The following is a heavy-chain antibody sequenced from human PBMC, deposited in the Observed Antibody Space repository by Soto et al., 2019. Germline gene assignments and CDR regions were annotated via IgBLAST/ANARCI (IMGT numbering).Heavy chain of an antibody. D-gene: IGHD3-16*01. V-gene: IGHV1-69*01. CDR3: ARTYYDYVWGSYSPKYFQH. Sequence: QVQLVQSGAEVKKPGSSVKVSCKASGGTFSSYAISWVRQAPGQGLEWMGGSIPIFGTANYAQKFQGRVTITADESTSTAYMELSSLRSEDTAVYYCARTYYDYVWGSYSPKYFQHWGQGTLVTVSS. J-gene: IGHJ1*01. CDR2: SIPIFGTA. CDR1: GGTFSSYA.